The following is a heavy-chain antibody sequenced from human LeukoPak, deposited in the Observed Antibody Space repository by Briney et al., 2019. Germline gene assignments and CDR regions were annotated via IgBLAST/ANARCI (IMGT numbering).Heavy chain of an antibody. J-gene: IGHJ5*02. V-gene: IGHV4-39*07. Sequence: SETLSLTCIVSGGFITDGTFYWGWTRQSPGKGLEWIGTIHHSGSTFYNPSLQSRVTISVDTSKNQFSLKLSSVTAAGTAVYYCARAGILSTGDYFDPWGQGTLVTVSS. D-gene: IGHD5/OR15-5a*01. CDR3: ARAGILSTGDYFDP. CDR1: GGFITDGTFY. CDR2: IHHSGST.